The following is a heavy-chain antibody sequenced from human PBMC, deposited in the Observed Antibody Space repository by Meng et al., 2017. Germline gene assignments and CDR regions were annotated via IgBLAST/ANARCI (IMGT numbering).Heavy chain of an antibody. CDR1: GGSISSSNW. Sequence: VRLPEPGPGLVKPSGTLSLTCAVSGGSISSSNWWSWVRQPPGKGLEWIGEIYHSGSTNYNPSLKSRVTISVDKSKNQFSLKLSSVTAADTAVYYCARDRGAVAGTNFDYWGQGTLVTVSS. CDR2: IYHSGST. D-gene: IGHD6-19*01. CDR3: ARDRGAVAGTNFDY. J-gene: IGHJ4*02. V-gene: IGHV4-4*02.